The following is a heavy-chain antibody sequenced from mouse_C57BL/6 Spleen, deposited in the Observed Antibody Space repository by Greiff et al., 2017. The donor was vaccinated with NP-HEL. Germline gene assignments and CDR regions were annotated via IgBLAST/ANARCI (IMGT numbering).Heavy chain of an antibody. CDR2: ISDGGSYT. J-gene: IGHJ2*01. CDR3: ARKNYFDY. CDR1: GFTFSSYA. Sequence: EVKVVESGGGLVKPGGSLKLSCAASGFTFSSYAMSWVRQTPEKRLEWVATISDGGSYTYYPDNVKGRFTISRDNAKNNLYLQMSHLKSEDTAMYYCARKNYFDYWGQGTTLTVSS. V-gene: IGHV5-4*03.